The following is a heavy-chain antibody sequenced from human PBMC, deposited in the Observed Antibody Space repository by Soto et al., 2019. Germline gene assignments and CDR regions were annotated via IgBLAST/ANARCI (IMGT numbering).Heavy chain of an antibody. CDR3: ARRRGLDV. Sequence: QVQLQESGPGLVKPSETLSLTCTVSGGSISSYYWSWIRQPPGKGLEWIGYIYYSGSTNYNPSLTSRVTITVDTSKNQFSLKLSSVTAADTAVYYCARRRGLDVWGQGTTVTVSS. CDR2: IYYSGST. CDR1: GGSISSYY. J-gene: IGHJ6*02. V-gene: IGHV4-59*01.